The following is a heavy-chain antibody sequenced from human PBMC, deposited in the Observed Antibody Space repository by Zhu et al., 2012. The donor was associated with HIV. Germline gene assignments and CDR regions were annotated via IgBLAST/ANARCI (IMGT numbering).Heavy chain of an antibody. Sequence: QVQLQESGPGLVKPSETLSLTCTVSGGSISSHYWNWIRQAPGKGLEWIGYIYHSGSTDYNPSLKRRVIMSQDTSRNQFSLKLTSVTAADTAVYYCVRALGVRGVIGGRGTDFWTYWGQGNSGHRLL. CDR3: VRALGVRGVIGGRGTDFWTY. CDR2: IYHSGST. D-gene: IGHD3-10*01. V-gene: IGHV4-59*11. J-gene: IGHJ4*02. CDR1: GGSISSHY.